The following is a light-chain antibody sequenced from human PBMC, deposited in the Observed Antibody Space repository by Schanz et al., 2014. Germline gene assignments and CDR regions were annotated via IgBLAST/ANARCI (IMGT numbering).Light chain of an antibody. Sequence: QSALTQPASMSGSPGQSITISCTGTSSDVASYDLVSWYQHHPGKAPKLMIYDVSNRPSGVSNRFSGSKSGNTASLTISGLQAEDEADYYCSSFTSSNTLLFGGGTKLTVL. CDR1: SSDVASYDL. CDR2: DVS. CDR3: SSFTSSNTLL. J-gene: IGLJ2*01. V-gene: IGLV2-14*02.